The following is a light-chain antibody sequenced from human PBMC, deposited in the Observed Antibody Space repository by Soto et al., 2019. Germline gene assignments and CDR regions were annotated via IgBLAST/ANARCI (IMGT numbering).Light chain of an antibody. CDR1: QSIGAK. CDR2: NAS. Sequence: EIVMTQSPATLSVSPGERASLSCRASQSIGAKLAWYQQKPGQAPRLLLYNASIRATGIPARFSGSGSGTEFTLTISSLQSEDFAVYYCQQYDNWPPCTFGQGTRLEIK. V-gene: IGKV3-15*01. CDR3: QQYDNWPPCT. J-gene: IGKJ5*01.